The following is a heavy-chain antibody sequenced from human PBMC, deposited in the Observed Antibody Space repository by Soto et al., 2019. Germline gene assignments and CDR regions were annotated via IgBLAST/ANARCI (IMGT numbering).Heavy chain of an antibody. CDR1: GGAISSYY. J-gene: IGHJ4*02. CDR2: IYYSGST. D-gene: IGHD2-15*01. V-gene: IGHV4-59*01. Sequence: SETLSLTCTVSGGAISSYYWSWIRQPPGKGLEWIGYIYYSGSTNYNPSLKSRVTISVDTSKNQFSLKLSSVTAADTAVYYCARGTLLLLFDYWGQGTLVTVSS. CDR3: ARGTLLLLFDY.